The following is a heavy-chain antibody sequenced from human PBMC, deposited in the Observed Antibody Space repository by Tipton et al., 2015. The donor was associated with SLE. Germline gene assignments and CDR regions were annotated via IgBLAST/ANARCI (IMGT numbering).Heavy chain of an antibody. D-gene: IGHD3-3*01. V-gene: IGHV3-20*04. Sequence: QLVQSGGGVERPGGSLRLSCAASGFTFDDYGMSWVRQAPGRGLECVSAVNWNGGTTAYADSVKGRFTISRDNAKSSLYLQMNSLRAEDTALYYCARTGMEWLFDPYFDYWGQGTLVTVSS. CDR3: ARTGMEWLFDPYFDY. J-gene: IGHJ4*02. CDR2: VNWNGGTT. CDR1: GFTFDDYG.